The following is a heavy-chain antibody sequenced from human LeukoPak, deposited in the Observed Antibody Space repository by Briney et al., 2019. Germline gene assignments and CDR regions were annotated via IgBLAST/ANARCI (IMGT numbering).Heavy chain of an antibody. D-gene: IGHD3-10*01. CDR1: GGSISSNTYY. V-gene: IGHV4-39*07. Sequence: SETLSLTCTVSGGSISSNTYYWGWIRRPPGKGLEWIGNIHYSGSTYYNPSLMSRVTISVDTSKNQFSLNLSSVTAADTAVYYCARGYYGSGSHCCHMDVWGKGTTITVS. CDR3: ARGYYGSGSHCCHMDV. J-gene: IGHJ6*03. CDR2: IHYSGST.